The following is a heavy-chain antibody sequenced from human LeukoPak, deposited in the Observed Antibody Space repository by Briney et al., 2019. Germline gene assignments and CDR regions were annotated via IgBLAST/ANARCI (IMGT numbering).Heavy chain of an antibody. V-gene: IGHV4-34*01. J-gene: IGHJ4*02. CDR2: INHSGST. D-gene: IGHD3-22*01. CDR3: ARGRYYYDSSGYYY. Sequence: SETLSLTCAVYGGSFSGYYWSWIRQPPGKGLEWIGEINHSGSTNYNPSLKSRVTISVDTSKNQFSLKLSSVTAADTAVYYCARGRYYYDSSGYYYWGQGTLVTVSS. CDR1: GGSFSGYY.